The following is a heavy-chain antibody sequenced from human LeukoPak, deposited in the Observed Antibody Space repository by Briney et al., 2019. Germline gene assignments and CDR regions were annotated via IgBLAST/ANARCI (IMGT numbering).Heavy chain of an antibody. CDR3: ASRDADYEYYFDY. V-gene: IGHV1-69*13. Sequence: ASVKVSCKASGGTFSSYAISWVRQAPGQGLEWIGSITPKFATANYAHNFQGRVSIGADESTTTAYMELSSLTFDDTAVYYCASRDADYEYYFDYWGQGAVVTVSS. J-gene: IGHJ4*02. CDR1: GGTFSSYA. CDR2: ITPKFATA. D-gene: IGHD4-17*01.